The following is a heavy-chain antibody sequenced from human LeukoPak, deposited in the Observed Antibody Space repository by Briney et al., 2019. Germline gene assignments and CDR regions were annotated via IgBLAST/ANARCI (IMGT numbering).Heavy chain of an antibody. CDR3: ARDSVGATRTY. D-gene: IGHD1-26*01. V-gene: IGHV4-38-2*02. CDR1: GGSISSYY. J-gene: IGHJ4*02. CDR2: IYHSGST. Sequence: SETLSLTCTVSGGSISSYYWGWIRQPPGKGLEWIGSIYHSGSTYYNPSLKSRVTISVDTSKNQFSLKLSSVTAADTAVYYCARDSVGATRTYWGQGALVTVSS.